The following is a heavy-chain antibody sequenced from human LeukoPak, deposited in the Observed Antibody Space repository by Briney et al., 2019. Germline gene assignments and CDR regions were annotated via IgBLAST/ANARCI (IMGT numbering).Heavy chain of an antibody. CDR1: GGSVSSGSYY. V-gene: IGHV4-61*01. D-gene: IGHD5-24*01. CDR2: IYHSGGT. Sequence: SETLSLTCTVSGGSVSSGSYYWSWIRQPPGKGLEWIGYIYHSGGTNYNPSLKSRVTISVDTSKNQFSLKLSSVTAADTAVYYCARCTGGWLQWYYFDYWGQGTLVTVSS. J-gene: IGHJ4*02. CDR3: ARCTGGWLQWYYFDY.